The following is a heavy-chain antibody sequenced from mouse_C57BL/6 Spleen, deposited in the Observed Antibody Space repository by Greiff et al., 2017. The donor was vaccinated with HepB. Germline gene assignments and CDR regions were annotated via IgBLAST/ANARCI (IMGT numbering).Heavy chain of an antibody. CDR1: GFSFNTYA. J-gene: IGHJ3*01. V-gene: IGHV10-1*01. D-gene: IGHD1-1*01. CDR2: IRSKSNNYAT. CDR3: VRGSGSLS. Sequence: EVQVVESGGGLVQPKGSLKLSCAASGFSFNTYAMNWVRQAPGKGLEWVASIRSKSNNYATYYADSVKDRFTISRDDSESMLYLQMNNLKTEDTAMYYCVRGSGSLSWGQGTLVTVSA.